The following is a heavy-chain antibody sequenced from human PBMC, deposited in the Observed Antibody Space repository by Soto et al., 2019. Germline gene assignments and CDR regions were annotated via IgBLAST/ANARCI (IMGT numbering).Heavy chain of an antibody. CDR2: IWYDGSNK. D-gene: IGHD2-2*01. CDR1: GFTFSSYG. V-gene: IGHV3-33*01. CDR3: ASYCSSTNCLGL. J-gene: IGHJ5*02. Sequence: GSLRLSCAASGFTFSSYGIHWFRQAPGKGLEWVAVIWYDGSNKYYADSVKGRFTISRDNSKNTLYLQMNSLRAEDTAVYYCASYCSSTNCLGLWGQGTLVTVPQ.